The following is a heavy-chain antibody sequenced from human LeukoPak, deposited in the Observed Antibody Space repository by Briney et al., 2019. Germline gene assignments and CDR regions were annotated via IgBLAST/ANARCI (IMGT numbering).Heavy chain of an antibody. CDR1: GFTFSSYW. D-gene: IGHD2-15*01. CDR3: VGGGLPYFDY. J-gene: IGHJ4*02. CDR2: INGDGSST. Sequence: GGSLRLSCAASGFTFSSYWMHWVRQAPGKGLVWVSRINGDGSSTSYADSVKGRFTISRDNAKNSLFLQMDSLRAEDTAIYYCVGGGLPYFDYWGQGTLVTVSS. V-gene: IGHV3-74*01.